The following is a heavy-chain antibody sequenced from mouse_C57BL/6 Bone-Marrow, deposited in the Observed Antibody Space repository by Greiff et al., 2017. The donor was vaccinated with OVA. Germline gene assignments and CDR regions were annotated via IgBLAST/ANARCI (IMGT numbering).Heavy chain of an antibody. V-gene: IGHV5-9-1*02. CDR3: TRSFRYAMDY. CDR2: ISSGGDYI. CDR1: GIDFSRYW. Sequence: EVKLLQSGGGLVQPGGSLKLSCAASGIDFSRYWMSWVRQTPEKRLEWVAYISSGGDYIYYADTVKGRFTISRDNARNTLYLQMSSLKSEDTAMYYCTRSFRYAMDYWGQGTSVTVSS. J-gene: IGHJ4*01.